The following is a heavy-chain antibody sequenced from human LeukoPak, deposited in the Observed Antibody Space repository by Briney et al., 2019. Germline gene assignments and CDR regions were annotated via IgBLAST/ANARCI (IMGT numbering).Heavy chain of an antibody. CDR1: GGSFSGCY. Sequence: NPSETLSLTCAVYGGSFSGCYWSWIRQPPGKGLEWIGEINHSGSTNYNPSLKSRVTISVDTSKNQFSLKLSSVTAADTAVYYCARGNGLDHSTDIVVVVAAPYYIDYWGQGTLVTVSS. J-gene: IGHJ4*02. CDR2: INHSGST. V-gene: IGHV4-34*01. D-gene: IGHD2-15*01. CDR3: ARGNGLDHSTDIVVVVAAPYYIDY.